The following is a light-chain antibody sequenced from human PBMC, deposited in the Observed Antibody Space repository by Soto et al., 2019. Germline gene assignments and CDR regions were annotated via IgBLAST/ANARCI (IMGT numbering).Light chain of an antibody. CDR3: QQYKNWPRT. V-gene: IGKV3-15*01. J-gene: IGKJ2*01. Sequence: EIVMTQSPATLSVSPGERATLSCRASQSVSSNLAWYQQKPGQAPKLLIYGASTRATGIAARFSGSGSGTEFTLTISSLQSEDFAVYYCQQYKNWPRTFGQGTKLEIK. CDR1: QSVSSN. CDR2: GAS.